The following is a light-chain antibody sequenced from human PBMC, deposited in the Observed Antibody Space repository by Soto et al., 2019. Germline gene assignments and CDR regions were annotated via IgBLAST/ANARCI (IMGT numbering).Light chain of an antibody. Sequence: AIRMTQSPSSFSASTGDIVTITFRASQGISSYLAWYQQKPGNAPKVLISAASSLQSGVPSRFSGSGSGTDFTLTISSLQPEDYATYYCQQSYSSLYTFGQGTKVDIK. CDR3: QQSYSSLYT. CDR1: QGISSY. V-gene: IGKV1-8*01. CDR2: AAS. J-gene: IGKJ2*01.